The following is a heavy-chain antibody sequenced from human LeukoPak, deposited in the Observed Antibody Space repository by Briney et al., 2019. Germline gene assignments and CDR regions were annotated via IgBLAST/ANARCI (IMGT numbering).Heavy chain of an antibody. J-gene: IGHJ5*02. V-gene: IGHV5-51*01. Sequence: GEPLKISCKGSGYSFTSYWIGWVRQMPGKGLEWMGIIYPGDSDTRYSPSFQGQVTIPADKSISTAYLQWSSLKASDTAMYYCARRTTVTYNWFDPWGQGTLVTVSS. CDR3: ARRTTVTYNWFDP. D-gene: IGHD4-11*01. CDR2: IYPGDSDT. CDR1: GYSFTSYW.